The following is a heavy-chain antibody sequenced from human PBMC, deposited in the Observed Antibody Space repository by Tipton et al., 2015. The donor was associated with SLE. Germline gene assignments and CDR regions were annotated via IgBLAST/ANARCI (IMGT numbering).Heavy chain of an antibody. CDR1: EFTFSNYW. CDR2: IWNDGSNK. J-gene: IGHJ6*04. V-gene: IGHV3-33*08. CDR3: ARAMDV. Sequence: SLRLSCAASEFTFSNYWMSWVRQAPGKGLEWVAVIWNDGSNKHYADSVKGRFTISRDNSKSTLYLQMNSLRAEDTAVYYCARAMDVWGKGTTVTVSS.